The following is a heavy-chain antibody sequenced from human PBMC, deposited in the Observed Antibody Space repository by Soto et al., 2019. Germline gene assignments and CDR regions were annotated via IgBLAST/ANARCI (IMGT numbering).Heavy chain of an antibody. V-gene: IGHV3-23*01. CDR2: IGPRGRDT. Sequence: GGSLRLSCAVSGFTINSHAMGWVRQAPGKGLEWVSAIGPRGRDTYYADSVKGRFTISRDNSKNTVSLQMNSLRAEDTAVYYCAKDKRAGYSYGSPFPDSWGQGTLVTVSS. CDR1: GFTINSHA. CDR3: AKDKRAGYSYGSPFPDS. D-gene: IGHD5-18*01. J-gene: IGHJ4*02.